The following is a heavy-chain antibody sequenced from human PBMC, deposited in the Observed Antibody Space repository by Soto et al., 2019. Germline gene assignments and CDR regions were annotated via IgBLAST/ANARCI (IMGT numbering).Heavy chain of an antibody. CDR1: GGTFSSYA. V-gene: IGHV1-69*05. CDR3: ARDVMVRGVIMKTTLAFDI. CDR2: IIPIFGTA. J-gene: IGHJ3*02. D-gene: IGHD3-10*01. Sequence: SVKVSCKASGGTFSSYAISWVRQAPGQGLEWMGGIIPIFGTANYAQKFQGRVTMTTDTSTSTAYMELRSLRSDDTAVYYCARDVMVRGVIMKTTLAFDIWGQGTMVTVSS.